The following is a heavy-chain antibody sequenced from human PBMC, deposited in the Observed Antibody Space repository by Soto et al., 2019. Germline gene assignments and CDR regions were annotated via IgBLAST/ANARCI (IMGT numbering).Heavy chain of an antibody. J-gene: IGHJ5*02. Sequence: SETLSLTCAVYGGSFSGYYWSWIRQPPGKGLEWIGEINHSGSTNYNPSLKSRVTISVDTSKNQFSLKLSSVTAADTAVYYCARHLKLKSQEQNWFDPWGQGTLVTVSS. CDR1: GGSFSGYY. CDR2: INHSGST. D-gene: IGHD1-1*01. V-gene: IGHV4-34*01. CDR3: ARHLKLKSQEQNWFDP.